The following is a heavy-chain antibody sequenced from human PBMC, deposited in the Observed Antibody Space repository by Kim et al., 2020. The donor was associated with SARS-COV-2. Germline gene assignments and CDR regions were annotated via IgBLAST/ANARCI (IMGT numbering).Heavy chain of an antibody. CDR3: ARHLYSYGEKYYYYGMDV. V-gene: IGHV4-39*01. D-gene: IGHD5-18*01. Sequence: SETLSLTCTVSGGSISSSSYYWGWIRQPPGKGLEWIGSIYYSGSTYYNPSLKSRVTISVDTSKNQFSLKLSSVTAANTAVYYCARHLYSYGEKYYYYGMDVWGQGTTVTVSS. CDR1: GGSISSSSYY. J-gene: IGHJ6*02. CDR2: IYYSGST.